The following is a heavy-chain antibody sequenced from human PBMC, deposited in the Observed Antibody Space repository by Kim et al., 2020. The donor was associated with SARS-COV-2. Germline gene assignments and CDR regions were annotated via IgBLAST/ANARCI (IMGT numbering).Heavy chain of an antibody. D-gene: IGHD1-7*01. J-gene: IGHJ6*02. V-gene: IGHV4-4*02. CDR1: GGSISSSNW. CDR3: ARGNRGSGTHAFDVYYYYGMDV. CDR2: IYHSGST. Sequence: SETLSLTCAVSGGSISSSNWWSWVRQPPGKGLEWIGEIYHSGSTNYNPSLKSRVTISVDKSKNQFSLKLSSVTAADTAVYYCARGNRGSGTHAFDVYYYYGMDVWGQGTTVTVSS.